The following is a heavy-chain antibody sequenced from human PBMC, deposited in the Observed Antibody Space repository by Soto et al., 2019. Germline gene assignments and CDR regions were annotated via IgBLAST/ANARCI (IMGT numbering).Heavy chain of an antibody. J-gene: IGHJ6*02. CDR3: VKKNSKRGMDV. CDR2: IYGSGSPI. CDR1: GLTFSSYA. V-gene: IGHV3-48*02. Sequence: QAGGSLRLSCAASGLTFSSYAMNWVRQAPGKGLEWISYIYGSGSPIYYADSVRGRFTISRDNAKNSLYLQMNSLRDDDTAVYYCVKKNSKRGMDVWGQGTTVTVSS.